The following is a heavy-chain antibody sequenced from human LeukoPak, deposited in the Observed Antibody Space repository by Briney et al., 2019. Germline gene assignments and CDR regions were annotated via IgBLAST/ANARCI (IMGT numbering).Heavy chain of an antibody. CDR2: IYYSGSS. D-gene: IGHD3-10*01. J-gene: IGHJ4*02. Sequence: SETLSLTCTVSGGSISSYYWTWIRQPPGKGLEWIGYIYYSGSSNYNPSLKSRVTISVDTSKNQFSLKLTSVTAADTAVYYCAGQVDYYGSGSYYSGLGHWGQGTLVTVSS. CDR3: AGQVDYYGSGSYYSGLGH. V-gene: IGHV4-59*01. CDR1: GGSISSYY.